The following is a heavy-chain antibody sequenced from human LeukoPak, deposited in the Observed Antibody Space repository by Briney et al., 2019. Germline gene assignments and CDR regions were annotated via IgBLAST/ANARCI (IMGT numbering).Heavy chain of an antibody. Sequence: SETLSLTCTVSGGSISSHFWSWIRQPPGKGLEWIGYIYHSGGTNYNPSLKSRVTISVDTSKTQFSLKLSSVTAADTAVYYCARGGGLVPAAPFGYWGQGTLVTVSS. CDR2: IYHSGGT. J-gene: IGHJ4*02. CDR3: ARGGGLVPAAPFGY. V-gene: IGHV4-59*08. D-gene: IGHD2-2*01. CDR1: GGSISSHF.